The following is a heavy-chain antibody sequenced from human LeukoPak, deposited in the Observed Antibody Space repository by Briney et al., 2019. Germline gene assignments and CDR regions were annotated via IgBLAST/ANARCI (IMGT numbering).Heavy chain of an antibody. CDR3: ASLYGDRDYYFDY. CDR1: GGSISSSNW. D-gene: IGHD4-17*01. Sequence: SETLSLTCAVSGGSISSSNWWSWVRQPPGKGLEWIGGIYHSGSTNYDPSLKSRVTISVDKSKNQFSLKLSSVTAADTAVCYCASLYGDRDYYFDYWGQGTLVTVSS. V-gene: IGHV4-4*02. CDR2: IYHSGST. J-gene: IGHJ4*02.